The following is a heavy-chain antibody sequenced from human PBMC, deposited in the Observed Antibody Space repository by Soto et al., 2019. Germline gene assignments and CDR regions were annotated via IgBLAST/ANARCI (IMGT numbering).Heavy chain of an antibody. V-gene: IGHV5-51*01. CDR1: GYSFTGYW. CDR2: IYPGDSDT. CDR3: ARVDTAMDPFDY. Sequence: GESLKISCKGSGYSFTGYWIGWVRQMPGKGLEWMGTIYPGDSDTRYSPSFQGQVTISADKSISTAYLQWSSLKASDTATYYCARVDTAMDPFDYWGQGTLVTVSS. J-gene: IGHJ4*02. D-gene: IGHD5-18*01.